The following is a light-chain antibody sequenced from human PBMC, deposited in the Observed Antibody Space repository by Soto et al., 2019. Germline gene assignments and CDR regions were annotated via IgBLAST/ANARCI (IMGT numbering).Light chain of an antibody. Sequence: DIQMTQSPSTLSASVGDSVTITCRASQSISPWLAWYQQKPGKAPTLLIYKASSLEGGVPSRFSGSGSGTECNITISSLEPDDFATYYCQQYNTYPLTFGGGTKVEIK. CDR2: KAS. CDR1: QSISPW. CDR3: QQYNTYPLT. V-gene: IGKV1-5*03. J-gene: IGKJ4*01.